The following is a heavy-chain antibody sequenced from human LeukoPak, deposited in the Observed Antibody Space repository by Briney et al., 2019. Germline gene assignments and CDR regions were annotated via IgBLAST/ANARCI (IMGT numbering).Heavy chain of an antibody. CDR3: AKGKAWGYYDSDTFDY. CDR2: SYTGGNT. D-gene: IGHD3-22*01. V-gene: IGHV3-66*01. J-gene: IGHJ4*02. Sequence: GGSLRLSCAASGFTVSSNYMSWVRQAPGKGLEWVSVSYTGGNTHYADSVKGRFTLSRDNSKNTVYLQMNSLRVEDTAMYYCAKGKAWGYYDSDTFDYWGQGTLVTVSS. CDR1: GFTVSSNY.